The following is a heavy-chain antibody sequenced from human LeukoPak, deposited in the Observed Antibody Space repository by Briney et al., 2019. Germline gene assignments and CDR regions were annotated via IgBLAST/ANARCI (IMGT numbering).Heavy chain of an antibody. D-gene: IGHD6-13*01. Sequence: SETLSLTCTVSGASIGSSYWWSWVRQPPGKGLEWIGEIFHGGTTSYNPSLKSRLTMSVDKSRNHFSLRLNSVTATDTAVYYCASRCLYRTSWLFDNWGQGALVTVSS. CDR2: IFHGGTT. CDR3: ASRCLYRTSWLFDN. CDR1: GASIGSSYW. J-gene: IGHJ4*02. V-gene: IGHV4-4*02.